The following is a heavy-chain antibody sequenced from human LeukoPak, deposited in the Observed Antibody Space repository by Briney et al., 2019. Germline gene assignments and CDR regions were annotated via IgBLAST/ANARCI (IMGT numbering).Heavy chain of an antibody. V-gene: IGHV3-30*02. CDR2: MRYDESNQ. CDR3: AKEGYYYGSGSSYYFDY. D-gene: IGHD3-10*01. CDR1: GFTFSSYG. Sequence: GGSLRLSCAASGFTFSSYGMHWVRQAPGKGLEWVAFMRYDESNQYYADSVKGRFTISRDNSKNTLYLQMNSLRAEDTAVYYCAKEGYYYGSGSSYYFDYWGQGTLVTVSS. J-gene: IGHJ4*02.